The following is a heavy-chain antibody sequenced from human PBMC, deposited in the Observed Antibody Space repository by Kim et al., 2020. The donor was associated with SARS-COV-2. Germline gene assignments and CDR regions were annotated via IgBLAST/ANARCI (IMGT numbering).Heavy chain of an antibody. Sequence: GYADSVKGRFTISRDNAKNSLYLQMNSLRAEDTALYYCAKEDYGSGSFNYWGQGTLVTVSS. D-gene: IGHD3-10*01. CDR3: AKEDYGSGSFNY. J-gene: IGHJ4*02. V-gene: IGHV3-9*01.